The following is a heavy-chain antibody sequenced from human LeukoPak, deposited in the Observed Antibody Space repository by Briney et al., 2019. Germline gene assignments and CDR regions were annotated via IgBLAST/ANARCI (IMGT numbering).Heavy chain of an antibody. Sequence: GSLRLSCAASGFTLSNYWMQWVRQAPGKGLVWVSRINSDGSATSYADSVKGRFTISRDNAKNSLYLQMSSLRDEDTAVYYCARHDYGGNSGDYWGQGTLVTVSS. CDR2: INSDGSAT. D-gene: IGHD4-23*01. V-gene: IGHV3-74*01. CDR1: GFTLSNYW. J-gene: IGHJ4*02. CDR3: ARHDYGGNSGDY.